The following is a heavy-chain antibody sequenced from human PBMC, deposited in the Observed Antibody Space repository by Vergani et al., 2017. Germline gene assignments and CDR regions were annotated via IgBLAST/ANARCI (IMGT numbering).Heavy chain of an antibody. D-gene: IGHD3-16*02. CDR3: ARGGDYDYVWGSYRFDY. CDR2: IKQDGSEK. V-gene: IGHV3-7*01. Sequence: EVQLVESGGGLVQPGGSLRLSCAASGFTFSSYWMSWVRQAPGKGLEWVANIKQDGSEKYYVDSVKGRFTISRDNAKKSLYLQMNSLRAEDTAVYYCARGGDYDYVWGSYRFDYWGQGTLVTVSS. CDR1: GFTFSSYW. J-gene: IGHJ4*02.